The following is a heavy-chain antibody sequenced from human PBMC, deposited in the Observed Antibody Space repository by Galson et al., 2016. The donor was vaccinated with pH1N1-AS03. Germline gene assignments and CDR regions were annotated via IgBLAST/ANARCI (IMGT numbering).Heavy chain of an antibody. D-gene: IGHD4-17*01. CDR2: IDWDDDK. CDR3: ARIQYGDYVGWFDP. V-gene: IGHV2-70*01. J-gene: IGHJ5*02. Sequence: PALVKPTQTLTLTCTFSGLSLSTSGMCVSWIRQPPGKALEWLALIDWDDDKYYSTSLKTRLTISKDTSKNQVVLTMTNMDPVDTATYYCARIQYGDYVGWFDPWGQGTLVTVSS. CDR1: GLSLSTSGMC.